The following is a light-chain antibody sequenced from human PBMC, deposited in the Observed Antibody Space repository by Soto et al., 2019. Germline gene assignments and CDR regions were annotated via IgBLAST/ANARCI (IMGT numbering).Light chain of an antibody. CDR2: GAS. V-gene: IGKV3-15*01. Sequence: EIVMTQSPATLSVSPGERATLSCRASQSVGSDLVWYQQKPGQAPRLLIYGASTRATGIPARFSASGSGTEFTLTISSLQSEDFAVYYCQQFNNGPPLTFGGGTKVEIK. CDR3: QQFNNGPPLT. CDR1: QSVGSD. J-gene: IGKJ4*01.